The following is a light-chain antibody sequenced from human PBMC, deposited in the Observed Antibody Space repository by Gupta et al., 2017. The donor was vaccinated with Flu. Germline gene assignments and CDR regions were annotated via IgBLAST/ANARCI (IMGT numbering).Light chain of an antibody. CDR1: NSGSKS. CDR3: QVWHTTSEVI. CDR2: DDS. V-gene: IGLV3-21*02. Sequence: PGQTARMTCGGNNSGSKSVHWYQQKPGQAPVRVVYDDSDRPSGIPGRFSGSNSGNTATLTISRVEVGDEADYFCQVWHTTSEVIFGGGTKVTVL. J-gene: IGLJ2*01.